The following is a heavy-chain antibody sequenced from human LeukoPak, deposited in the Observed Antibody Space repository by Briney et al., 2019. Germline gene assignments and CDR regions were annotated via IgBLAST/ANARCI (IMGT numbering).Heavy chain of an antibody. CDR1: GYSISSGYY. D-gene: IGHD6-13*01. J-gene: IGHJ4*02. CDR3: ARGHYSSSWYGLDY. V-gene: IGHV4-38-2*01. CDR2: IYHSGST. Sequence: SETLSLTCAVSGYSISSGYYWGWIRQAPGKGLEWIGSIYHSGSTNYNPSLKSRVTISVDTSKNQFSLKLSSVTAADTAVYYCARGHYSSSWYGLDYWGQGTLVTVSS.